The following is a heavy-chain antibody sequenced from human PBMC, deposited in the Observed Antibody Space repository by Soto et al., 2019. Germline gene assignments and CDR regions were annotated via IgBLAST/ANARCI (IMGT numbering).Heavy chain of an antibody. D-gene: IGHD3-22*01. Sequence: ASVKVSYKTSGYTFSELRLHWARQAPGQGLEWMGWINPQSRGTNYAQKSQGRVTMTRXTXXXXAXMXLXXXXSDXTAVSYCASVVVIRGVIGSQFGLWGQGNLVSASS. CDR2: INPQSRGT. CDR3: ASVVVIRGVIGSQFGL. J-gene: IGHJ4*02. CDR1: GYTFSELR. V-gene: IGHV1-2*02.